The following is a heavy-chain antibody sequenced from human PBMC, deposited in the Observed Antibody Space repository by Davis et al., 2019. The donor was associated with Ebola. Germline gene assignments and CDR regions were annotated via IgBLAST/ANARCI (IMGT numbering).Heavy chain of an antibody. D-gene: IGHD3-3*01. Sequence: SAKVSCKASGGAFLDYAITWVRQAPGQGLEWMGRVIPLVDIANYAQKFQGRVTTTADKSSSTVYMEMSSLKSEDTAVYYCARDYQSGYLILWGQGTLVTVSS. J-gene: IGHJ4*02. CDR2: VIPLVDIA. V-gene: IGHV1-69*10. CDR3: ARDYQSGYLIL. CDR1: GGAFLDYA.